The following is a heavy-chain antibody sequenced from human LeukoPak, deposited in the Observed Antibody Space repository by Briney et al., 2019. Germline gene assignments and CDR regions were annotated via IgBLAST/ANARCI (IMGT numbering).Heavy chain of an antibody. J-gene: IGHJ5*02. CDR2: ICASAST. V-gene: IGHV4-61*02. D-gene: IGHD6-19*01. Sequence: SETLSLTCAVSGGSISGGIYYWSWVRPPAGKGLEWIGRICASASTNYNPSLKSRVTISVDTSKNQFSLKLSSVTAAGTAVYDCAKGYSSGWTSNWFDPWGQGTLVTVSS. CDR3: AKGYSSGWTSNWFDP. CDR1: GGSISGGIYY.